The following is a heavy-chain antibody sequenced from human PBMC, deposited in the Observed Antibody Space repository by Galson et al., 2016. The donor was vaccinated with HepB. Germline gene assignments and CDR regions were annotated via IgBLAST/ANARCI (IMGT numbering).Heavy chain of an antibody. CDR3: ARVSFRTLGY. Sequence: SETLSLTCTVSAISRGDYPWAFIRQPPGKGLEWIGSFSTSGDTFYNPSLKSRVTMSRDTSKNQFSVSLSSVTAADTAVYFCARVSFRTLGYWGQGTLVTVSS. CDR2: FSTSGDT. J-gene: IGHJ4*02. CDR1: AISRGDYP. V-gene: IGHV4-39*07.